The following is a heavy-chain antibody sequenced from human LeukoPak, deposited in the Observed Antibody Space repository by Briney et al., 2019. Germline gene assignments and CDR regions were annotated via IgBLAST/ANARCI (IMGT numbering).Heavy chain of an antibody. D-gene: IGHD6-19*01. Sequence: GGSLRLSCAASGFTFDDYGMSWVRQAPGKGLEWVSGINWNGGSTGYADSVKGRFTISRDNAKNSLYLQMNSLRAEDTALYHCARDSSSSGPTGAFDIWGQGTLVTVSS. CDR2: INWNGGST. CDR3: ARDSSSSGPTGAFDI. J-gene: IGHJ3*02. CDR1: GFTFDDYG. V-gene: IGHV3-20*01.